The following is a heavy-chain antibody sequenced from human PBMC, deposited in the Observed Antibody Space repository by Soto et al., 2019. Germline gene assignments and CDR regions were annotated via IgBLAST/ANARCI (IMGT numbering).Heavy chain of an antibody. CDR3: ARERQMYYDFCSGYSYYFDY. CDR2: IKQDGTEK. D-gene: IGHD3-3*01. J-gene: IGHJ4*02. Sequence: GGSRRLSCAASGVTFSSYWMNWVRQAPGKGLEWVGSIKQDGTEKYYVDSVKGRFTISRDNAEDSLYLQMNTLRAEDTAVYYCARERQMYYDFCSGYSYYFDYWGQGTLVTVSS. V-gene: IGHV3-7*03. CDR1: GVTFSSYW.